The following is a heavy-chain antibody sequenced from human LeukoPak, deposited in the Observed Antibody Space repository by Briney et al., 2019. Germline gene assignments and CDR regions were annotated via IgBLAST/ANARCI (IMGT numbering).Heavy chain of an antibody. J-gene: IGHJ4*02. CDR3: ARRLAYCGGDCYSFIDY. CDR2: ISSSGNSI. CDR1: GFTFSSYE. V-gene: IGHV3-48*03. Sequence: GGSLRLSCAASGFTFSSYEMNWVRQAPGKGLEWVSYISSSGNSIYYADSVKGRFTISRDNAKNSLYLQMNSLRAEDTSVYYCARRLAYCGGDCYSFIDYWGQGTLVTVYS. D-gene: IGHD2-21*02.